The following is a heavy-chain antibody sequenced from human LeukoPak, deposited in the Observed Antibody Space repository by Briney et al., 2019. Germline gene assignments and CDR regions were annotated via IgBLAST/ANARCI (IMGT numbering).Heavy chain of an antibody. CDR3: WERGSGGHDY. CDR1: GFTFNYAW. CDR2: TVSEIDGGTT. J-gene: IGHJ4*02. D-gene: IGHD1-26*01. Sequence: GGSLRLSCAASGFTFNYAWMSWVRQVPGKGLEWVGQTVSEIDGGTTDYATPVKGRFTISRDDSKSTLYLQMNSLRAEDTAVYYCWERGSGGHDYWGQGTLVTVSS. V-gene: IGHV3-15*04.